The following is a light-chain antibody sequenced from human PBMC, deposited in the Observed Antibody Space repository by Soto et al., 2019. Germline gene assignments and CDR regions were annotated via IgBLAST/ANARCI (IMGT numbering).Light chain of an antibody. CDR1: HSVGNN. V-gene: IGKV3-15*01. CDR2: GAS. J-gene: IGKJ3*01. Sequence: EIVMTQSPAALSVSPGERATLSCRASHSVGNNLAWYQQRPGQAPRLLIHGASTRATGIPARFSGTGSATEFTLTISSLQSEDFAVYYCHQYNTWPFTFGPGTTVDIK. CDR3: HQYNTWPFT.